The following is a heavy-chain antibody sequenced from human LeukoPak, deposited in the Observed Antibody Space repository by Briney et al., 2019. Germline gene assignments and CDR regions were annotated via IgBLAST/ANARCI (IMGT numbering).Heavy chain of an antibody. Sequence: PSETLSLTCTVSGGSISSYCWSWIRQPPGKGLEWIGCIYYSGSTNYNPSLKSRVTISVDTSKNQFSLKLSSVTAADTAVFYCARAVADFWSGQYYLDYWGQGTLVTVSA. CDR1: GGSISSYC. CDR2: IYYSGST. J-gene: IGHJ4*02. V-gene: IGHV4-59*01. CDR3: ARAVADFWSGQYYLDY. D-gene: IGHD3-3*01.